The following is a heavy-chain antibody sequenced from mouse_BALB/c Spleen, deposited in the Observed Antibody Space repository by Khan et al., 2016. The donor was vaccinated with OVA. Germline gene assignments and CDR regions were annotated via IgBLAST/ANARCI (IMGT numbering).Heavy chain of an antibody. D-gene: IGHD1-1*01. Sequence: EVELVESGGGLVKPGGSLKFSCAASGFTFSNYAMSWVRQTPEKRLEWVATISSGGSYTYYPDSVKGRVTISRDNANNTLYVQMSSLRSEDTAMYYCARTPGYYGSNYFDYWGQGTTLTVSS. CDR1: GFTFSNYA. CDR3: ARTPGYYGSNYFDY. V-gene: IGHV5-9-3*01. CDR2: ISSGGSYT. J-gene: IGHJ2*01.